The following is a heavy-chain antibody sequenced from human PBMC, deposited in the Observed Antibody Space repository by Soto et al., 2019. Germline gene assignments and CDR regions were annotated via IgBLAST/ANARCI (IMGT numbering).Heavy chain of an antibody. J-gene: IGHJ4*02. CDR1: GFTFSSSA. Sequence: QVQLVESGGGVVQPGRSLRLSCAASGFTFSSSAMHWVRQAPGKGLEWVPVISYDGSNKYYADSVKGRFTISRDNSKNTLYLQMNSLSAEDTAVYYCARLRADYYDSSGPFAYWGQVTLVTVSS. CDR2: ISYDGSNK. D-gene: IGHD3-22*01. V-gene: IGHV3-30-3*01. CDR3: ARLRADYYDSSGPFAY.